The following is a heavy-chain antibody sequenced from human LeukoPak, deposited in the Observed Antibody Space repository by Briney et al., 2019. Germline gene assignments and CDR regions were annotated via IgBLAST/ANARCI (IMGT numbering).Heavy chain of an antibody. CDR2: ITGISDI. D-gene: IGHD1-1*01. J-gene: IGHJ4*02. Sequence: GGSLRLSCTASGFTLSDYSVNWVRQAPGKGLEWVSCITGISDIYYADSVTGRFTISRDNAKNSVYLQMNSLRAEDTGIYYCARAIRLWGQGTLVTVSS. CDR1: GFTLSDYS. CDR3: ARAIRL. V-gene: IGHV3-69-1*02.